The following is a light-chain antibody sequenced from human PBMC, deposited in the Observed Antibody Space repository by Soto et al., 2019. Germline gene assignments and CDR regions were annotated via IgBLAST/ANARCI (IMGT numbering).Light chain of an antibody. CDR1: GSNIGAGYD. J-gene: IGLJ1*01. CDR3: QSYDSSLSEV. CDR2: GNN. Sequence: QSVLTQPPSVSGAPGQRVTISCTGSGSNIGAGYDVHWYQQFPGTAPKLLIYGNNNRPSGVPDRFSGSKSGTSASLAITGLQAEDDADYYCQSYDSSLSEVFGTGTKLTVL. V-gene: IGLV1-40*01.